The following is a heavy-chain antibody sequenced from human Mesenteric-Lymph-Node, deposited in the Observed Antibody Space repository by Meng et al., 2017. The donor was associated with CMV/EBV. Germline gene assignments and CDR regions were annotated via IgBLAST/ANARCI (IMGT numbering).Heavy chain of an antibody. V-gene: IGHV3-7*01. D-gene: IGHD3-16*01. J-gene: IGHJ4*02. CDR3: ARERGGWDY. CDR1: GFTFSTFW. CDR2: INQDESEK. Sequence: LSLTCAASGFTFSTFWMTWVRQAPGKGLEWVANINQDESEKYYVDSVKGRFTISRDNAKNSLFLQMNSLRAEDTAVYYCARERGGWDYWGQGTLVTVSS.